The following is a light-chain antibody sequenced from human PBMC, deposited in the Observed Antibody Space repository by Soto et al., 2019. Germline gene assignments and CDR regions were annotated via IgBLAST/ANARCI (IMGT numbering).Light chain of an antibody. Sequence: QSVLTQPPSVSAAPGQRVTISCSGSSSNIRNNFVCWYQHLPGRAPTLLIYDSNKRPSGIPDRFPGSQSGTSATLGITGLQTGDEADYYCGTWDSSLSAVVFGGGTKLTVL. V-gene: IGLV1-51*01. CDR1: SSNIRNNF. CDR2: DSN. CDR3: GTWDSSLSAVV. J-gene: IGLJ2*01.